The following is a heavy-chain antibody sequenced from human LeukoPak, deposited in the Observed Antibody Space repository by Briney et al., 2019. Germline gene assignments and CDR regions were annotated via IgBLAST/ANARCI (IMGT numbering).Heavy chain of an antibody. D-gene: IGHD6-13*01. V-gene: IGHV3-48*03. CDR2: ISNSGRTI. Sequence: PGGSLRLSCVASGFTFSSYEMQWVRQAPGKGLEWVSYISNSGRTIHYADSAKGRFTISRDNAKSSLFLHMNSLRAEDTAVYYCARGDNSSTWNYSFGYWAQGTLVTVSS. J-gene: IGHJ4*02. CDR3: ARGDNSSTWNYSFGY. CDR1: GFTFSSYE.